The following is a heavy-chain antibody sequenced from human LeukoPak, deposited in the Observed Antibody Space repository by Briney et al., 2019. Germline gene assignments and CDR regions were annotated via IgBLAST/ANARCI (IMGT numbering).Heavy chain of an antibody. D-gene: IGHD3-16*01. J-gene: IGHJ4*02. CDR2: INPDGSFT. Sequence: GGSLRLSCLASGFTLSSKLMHWVRQVPGKGLMWVSRINPDGSFTSCADSVKGRFTTSRDNSKNTLYLEMNNLRAEDTALYYCAREFLLDSPGDDFDFWGQGTLVTVSS. V-gene: IGHV3-74*01. CDR3: AREFLLDSPGDDFDF. CDR1: GFTLSSKL.